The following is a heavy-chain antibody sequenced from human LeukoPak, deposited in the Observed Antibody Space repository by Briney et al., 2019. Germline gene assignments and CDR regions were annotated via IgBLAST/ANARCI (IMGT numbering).Heavy chain of an antibody. CDR1: GFTFDDYA. D-gene: IGHD6-19*01. J-gene: IGHJ4*02. V-gene: IGHV3-43D*03. CDR2: ISWDGGST. CDR3: AKDSNLAVAGTGYFDY. Sequence: GGSLRLSCEASGFTFDDYAMHWVRQAPGKGLEWVSLISWDGGSTYYADSVKGRFTISRDNSKNSLYLQMNSLRAEDTALYYCAKDSNLAVAGTGYFDYWGQGTLVTVSS.